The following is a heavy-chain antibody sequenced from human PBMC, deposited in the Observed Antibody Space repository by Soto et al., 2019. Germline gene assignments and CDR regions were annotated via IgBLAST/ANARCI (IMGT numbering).Heavy chain of an antibody. CDR2: IWYDGSNK. D-gene: IGHD5-12*01. CDR1: GFTFSSYG. V-gene: IGHV3-33*01. CDR3: AREISVAGGYDLPYFDY. J-gene: IGHJ4*02. Sequence: QVQLVESGGGVVQPGRSLRLSCAASGFTFSSYGMHWVRQAPGKGLEWVAVIWYDGSNKYYADSVKGRFTISRDNSKNTLYLQMNSLRAEDMAVYYCAREISVAGGYDLPYFDYWGQGTLVTVSS.